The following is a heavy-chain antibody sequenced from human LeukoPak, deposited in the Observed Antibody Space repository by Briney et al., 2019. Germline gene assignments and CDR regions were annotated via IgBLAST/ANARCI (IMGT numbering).Heavy chain of an antibody. CDR2: IKPNSGAT. CDR1: GYTFTVQY. D-gene: IGHD3-16*01. V-gene: IGHV1-2*02. J-gene: IGHJ4*02. CDR3: ATESRLLGLNRFDY. Sequence: ASVKVSCKASGYTFTVQYMHWVRQAPGQGLEWIGLIKPNSGATSYAQQYQGRVTMTRDTSINTAYMDLSSLTSDDTAVYYCATESRLLGLNRFDYWGQGTLVTVSS.